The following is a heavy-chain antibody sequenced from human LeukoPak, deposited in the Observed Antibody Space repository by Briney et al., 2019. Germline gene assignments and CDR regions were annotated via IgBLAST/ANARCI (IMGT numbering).Heavy chain of an antibody. J-gene: IGHJ6*03. CDR2: IIPIFGTA. Sequence: GASVKVSCKASGGTFSSYAISWVRQAPGQGLEWMGGIIPIFGTANYAQKFQGRVTITTDESTSTAYMELSSLRSEDTAVYYCARATSSSWYQDYYYYMDVWGKGTTVTVSS. CDR3: ARATSSSWYQDYYYYMDV. CDR1: GGTFSSYA. V-gene: IGHV1-69*05. D-gene: IGHD6-13*01.